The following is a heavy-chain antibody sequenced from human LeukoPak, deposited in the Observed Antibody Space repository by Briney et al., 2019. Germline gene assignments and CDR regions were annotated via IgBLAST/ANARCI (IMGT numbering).Heavy chain of an antibody. CDR2: IYYSGST. CDR1: GGSISSSSYY. V-gene: IGHV4-39*01. Sequence: SETLSLTCTVSGGSISSSSYYWGWIRQPPGKGLEWFGSIYYSGSTYYNPSLKSRVTISVDTSKNQFSLKLSSVTAADTAVYYCARHDYGDYNSFDYWGQGTLVTVSS. D-gene: IGHD4-17*01. J-gene: IGHJ4*02. CDR3: ARHDYGDYNSFDY.